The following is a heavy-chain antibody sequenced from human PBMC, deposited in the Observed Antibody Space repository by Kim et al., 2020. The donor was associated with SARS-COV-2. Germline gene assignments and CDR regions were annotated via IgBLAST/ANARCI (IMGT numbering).Heavy chain of an antibody. V-gene: IGHV5-51*01. D-gene: IGHD6-19*01. J-gene: IGHJ4*02. CDR3: ARPSLDSSGWYYFDY. Sequence: PSFKGQVTISADKSISTAYLQWSSLKASDTAMYYCARPSLDSSGWYYFDYWGQGTLVTVSS.